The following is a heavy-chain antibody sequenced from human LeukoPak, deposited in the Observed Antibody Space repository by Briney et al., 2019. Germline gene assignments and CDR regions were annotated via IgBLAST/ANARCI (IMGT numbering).Heavy chain of an antibody. CDR2: INPNSGGT. V-gene: IGHV1-2*02. CDR3: AREYYYYYYMDV. CDR1: GYTFTGYY. Sequence: GASVKVSCEASGYTFTGYYMHWVRQAPGQGLEWMGWINPNSGGTNYAQKFQGRVTMTRDTSISTAYMELSRLRSDDTAVYYCAREYYYYYYMDVWGKGTTVTVSS. J-gene: IGHJ6*03.